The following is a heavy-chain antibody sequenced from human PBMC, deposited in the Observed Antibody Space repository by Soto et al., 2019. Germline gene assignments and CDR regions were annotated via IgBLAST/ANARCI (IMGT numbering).Heavy chain of an antibody. CDR3: ARVRPGGDFDY. CDR2: IYCSGST. J-gene: IGHJ4*02. D-gene: IGHD6-6*01. V-gene: IGHV4-59*01. CDR1: GGSISSYY. Sequence: SETLSLTCTVSGGSISSYYWSWIRQPPGKGLEWIGYIYCSGSTNYNPSLKSRVTISVDTSKNQFSLKLSSVTAADTAVYYCARVRPGGDFDYWGQGTLVTVSS.